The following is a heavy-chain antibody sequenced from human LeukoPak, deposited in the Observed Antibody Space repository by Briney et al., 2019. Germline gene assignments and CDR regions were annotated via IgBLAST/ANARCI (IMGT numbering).Heavy chain of an antibody. CDR1: GGYTSSSY. CDR3: ARDYGDIPPDWYYDL. Sequence: PSETLSLTCTVSGGYTSSSYWSWIRQPPGKGLEWIGYIYYTGSTTYNPSLKSRVTISVDTSKNQFSLKLRSVTAADTAVYYCARDYGDIPPDWYYDLWGRGTLVTVSS. V-gene: IGHV4-59*01. J-gene: IGHJ2*01. CDR2: IYYTGST. D-gene: IGHD4-17*01.